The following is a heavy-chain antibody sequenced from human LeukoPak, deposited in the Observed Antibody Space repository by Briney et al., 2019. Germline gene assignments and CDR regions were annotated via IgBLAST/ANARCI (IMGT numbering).Heavy chain of an antibody. Sequence: SQTLSLTCTVSGGSISSGGYYWSWIRQHPGKGLEWIGYIYYSGSTYYNPSLKSRVTISVDTSKNQFSLKLSSVTAADTAVYYCARVSGEEHWFDPWGQGTLVTVSS. V-gene: IGHV4-31*03. J-gene: IGHJ5*02. CDR1: GGSISSGGYY. D-gene: IGHD5-12*01. CDR2: IYYSGST. CDR3: ARVSGEEHWFDP.